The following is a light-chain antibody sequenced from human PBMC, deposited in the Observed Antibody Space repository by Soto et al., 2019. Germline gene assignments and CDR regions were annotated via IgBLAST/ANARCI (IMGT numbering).Light chain of an antibody. Sequence: DIQMTQSPSTLSASVGDRVSITCLASQSISSWLAWYQQKPGKAPKILIYKVSNLESGVPSRFSGSGSGTEFTLTISTLQSDDFATYYCQQYNSYPVTFGQGTKLEIK. V-gene: IGKV1-5*03. CDR1: QSISSW. CDR3: QQYNSYPVT. CDR2: KVS. J-gene: IGKJ2*01.